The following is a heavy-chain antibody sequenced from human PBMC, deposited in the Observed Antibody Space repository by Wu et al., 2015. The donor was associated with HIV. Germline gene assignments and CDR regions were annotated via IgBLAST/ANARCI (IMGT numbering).Heavy chain of an antibody. J-gene: IGHJ4*02. V-gene: IGHV1-46*01. Sequence: QVQLVQSGAEVKKPGASVKVSCKASGYTFTGYYMHWVRQAPGQGLEWIGILNPVTGNSGYAQKFQGRVSMTRDTSTHTVYMHLNNLRSDDTAVYYCTISLQEWGQGTLLTVSS. CDR3: TISLQE. CDR2: LNPVTGNS. CDR1: GYTFTGYY. D-gene: IGHD5-24*01.